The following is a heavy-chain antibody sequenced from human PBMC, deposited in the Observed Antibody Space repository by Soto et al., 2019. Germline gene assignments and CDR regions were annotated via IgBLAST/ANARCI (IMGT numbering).Heavy chain of an antibody. J-gene: IGHJ3*02. CDR2: ISYDGSNK. CDR1: GFTFSSYG. V-gene: IGHV3-30*18. D-gene: IGHD3-9*01. CDR3: AKDRATYDIPALEAFDM. Sequence: QVQLVESGGGVVQPGTSLRLSCAASGFTFSSYGMHWVRQAPGKGLEWVAVISYDGSNKYYADSVKGRFTIPRDNSKNTRYLEMNSLRVEDTAVYYCAKDRATYDIPALEAFDMWGQGTMVTVSS.